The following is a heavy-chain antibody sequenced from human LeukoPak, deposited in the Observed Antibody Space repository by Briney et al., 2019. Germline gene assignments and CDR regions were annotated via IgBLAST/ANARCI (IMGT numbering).Heavy chain of an antibody. V-gene: IGHV3-30*18. J-gene: IGHJ4*02. Sequence: GRSLRLSCAGSGFTFSSYGMHWVRQAPGKGLEWVAVISYDGSNKYYADSVKGRFTISRDNSKNTLYLQMNSLRAEDTAVYYCAKGLRFLEWFDYWGQGTLVTVSS. CDR2: ISYDGSNK. CDR1: GFTFSSYG. CDR3: AKGLRFLEWFDY. D-gene: IGHD3-3*01.